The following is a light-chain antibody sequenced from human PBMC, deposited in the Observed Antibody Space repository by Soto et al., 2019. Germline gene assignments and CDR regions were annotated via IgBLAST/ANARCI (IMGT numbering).Light chain of an antibody. V-gene: IGKV1-33*01. CDR1: QSISYY. J-gene: IGKJ5*01. Sequence: DIQMTQSPSSLSAYVGDRVNITCRASQSISYYLNWYQQKPGRAPKLLIYDASNLEAGVPSRFRGSGSGTDFTFTISRLQPEDIATYYCQQYENLPTFGQGTRLEIK. CDR2: DAS. CDR3: QQYENLPT.